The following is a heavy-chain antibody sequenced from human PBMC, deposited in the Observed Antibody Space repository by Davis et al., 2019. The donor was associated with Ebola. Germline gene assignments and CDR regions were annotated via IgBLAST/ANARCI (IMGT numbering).Heavy chain of an antibody. V-gene: IGHV3-7*03. Sequence: GESLKISCAASGFTFSSYWMCWVRQAPGKGLEWVANIKQDGSEKYYVDSVKGRFTISRDNSKNTLYLQMNSLRAEDTAVYYCAKALQEFVVVVAAAADYWGQGTLVTVSS. D-gene: IGHD2-15*01. CDR2: IKQDGSEK. CDR3: AKALQEFVVVVAAAADY. CDR1: GFTFSSYW. J-gene: IGHJ4*02.